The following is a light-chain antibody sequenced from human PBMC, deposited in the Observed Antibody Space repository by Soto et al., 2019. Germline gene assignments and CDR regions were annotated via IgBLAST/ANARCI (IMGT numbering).Light chain of an antibody. CDR2: GAS. CDR1: QTIGTN. V-gene: IGKV3-15*01. J-gene: IGKJ4*01. CDR3: QQIYTIPLT. Sequence: EIVMTQSPATLSVAPGERATLSCRASQTIGTNLAWYQQKPGQPPRLLFFGASTRATGVPARFSGSGSGTEFTLTISSLQPEDFASYYCQQIYTIPLTFGGGTKVEIK.